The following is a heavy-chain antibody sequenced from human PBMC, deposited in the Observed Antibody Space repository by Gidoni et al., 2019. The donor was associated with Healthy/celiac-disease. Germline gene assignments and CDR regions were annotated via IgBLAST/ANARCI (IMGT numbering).Heavy chain of an antibody. CDR3: AKERTEQQLNDYYYYGMDV. Sequence: EVQLVESGGGLVQPGRSLRLSCAASGFTFDDYAMHWVRQAPGKGLEWVSGISWNSGSIGYADSVKGRFTISRDNAKNSLYLQMNSLRAEDTALYYCAKERTEQQLNDYYYYGMDVWGQGTTVTVSS. J-gene: IGHJ6*02. V-gene: IGHV3-9*01. CDR1: GFTFDDYA. D-gene: IGHD6-13*01. CDR2: ISWNSGSI.